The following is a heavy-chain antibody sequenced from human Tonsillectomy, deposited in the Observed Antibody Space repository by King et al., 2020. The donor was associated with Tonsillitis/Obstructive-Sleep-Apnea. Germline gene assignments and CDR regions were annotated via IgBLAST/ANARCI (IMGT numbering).Heavy chain of an antibody. Sequence: QLQESGPGLVKPSETLSLTCTVSGGSISSYYWNWIRQPAGKRLEWIGRIHTSGSTNYNPSLKSRVTMSVDTSKNRVSLRLNSVTAADTAVYYCARDYSSGYGLDVWGQGTTVTVS. J-gene: IGHJ6*02. CDR2: IHTSGST. CDR3: ARDYSSGYGLDV. CDR1: GGSISSYY. D-gene: IGHD6-19*01. V-gene: IGHV4-4*07.